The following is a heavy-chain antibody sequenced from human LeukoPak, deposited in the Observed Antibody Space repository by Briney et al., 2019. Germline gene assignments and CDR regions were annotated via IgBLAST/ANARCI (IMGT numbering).Heavy chain of an antibody. Sequence: GGSLRLSCAASGFTFSSYGMHWVRQAPDKGLEWVAVIWYDGSNKYYADSVKGRFTISRDNSKNTLYLQMNSLRAEDTAVYYCVRDPYPDCSGGSCYSFDYWGQGTLVTVSS. V-gene: IGHV3-33*01. J-gene: IGHJ4*02. CDR1: GFTFSSYG. CDR3: VRDPYPDCSGGSCYSFDY. CDR2: IWYDGSNK. D-gene: IGHD2-15*01.